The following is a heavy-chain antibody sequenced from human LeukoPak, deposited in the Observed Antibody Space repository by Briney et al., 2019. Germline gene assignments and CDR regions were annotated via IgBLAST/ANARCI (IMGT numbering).Heavy chain of an antibody. V-gene: IGHV1-46*01. Sequence: GASVKVSCKASGYTFTSYYMHWVRQAPGQGLEWMGIINPSGGSTNYAQKLQDRVTMTRDTSTSTVYMELSSLRSEDTAVYYCARDPRYGSGQTWFDPWGQGTPVTVSS. CDR3: ARDPRYGSGQTWFDP. CDR1: GYTFTSYY. CDR2: INPSGGST. J-gene: IGHJ5*02. D-gene: IGHD3-10*01.